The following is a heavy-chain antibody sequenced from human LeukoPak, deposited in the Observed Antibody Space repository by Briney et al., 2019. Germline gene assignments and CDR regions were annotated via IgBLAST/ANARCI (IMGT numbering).Heavy chain of an antibody. Sequence: GGSLRLSCAASGFTFSSYAMSWVRQAPGKGLEWVSAISGSGGSTYYADSVKGRFTISRDNSKNTLYLQMNSLRAEDTAVYYCAKEGGYGQYYYYYMDVWGKGTTVTVSS. J-gene: IGHJ6*03. CDR1: GFTFSSYA. CDR3: AKEGGYGQYYYYYMDV. CDR2: ISGSGGST. V-gene: IGHV3-23*01. D-gene: IGHD3-16*01.